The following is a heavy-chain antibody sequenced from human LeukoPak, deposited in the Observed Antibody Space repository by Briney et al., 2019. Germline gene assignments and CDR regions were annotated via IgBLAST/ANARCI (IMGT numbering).Heavy chain of an antibody. CDR3: ARGAVSTYYYGSGSYYPLAD. CDR2: IYSGGST. V-gene: IGHV3-53*01. J-gene: IGHJ4*02. Sequence: GGSLRLSCAASGFTVSSNYMSWVRQAPGKGLEWVSVIYSGGSTYYADSVKGRFTISRDNSKNTLYLQMNSLRAEDTAVYYCARGAVSTYYYGSGSYYPLADWGQGTLVTVSS. D-gene: IGHD3-10*01. CDR1: GFTVSSNY.